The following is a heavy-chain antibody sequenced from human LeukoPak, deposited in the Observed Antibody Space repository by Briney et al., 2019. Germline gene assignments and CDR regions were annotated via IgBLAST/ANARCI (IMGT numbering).Heavy chain of an antibody. Sequence: PSETLSLTCAVYGGSFSAYYWSWIRQPPGEGLEWIGEINLSGSTYYNPSLKCRVTISVDTSKNQFSLKLSSVTAADTAVYYCARDDRVAGRWLDPRGQRTLVTDSS. CDR3: ARDDRVAGRWLDP. V-gene: IGHV4-34*01. CDR2: INLSGST. CDR1: GGSFSAYY. D-gene: IGHD6-19*01. J-gene: IGHJ5*02.